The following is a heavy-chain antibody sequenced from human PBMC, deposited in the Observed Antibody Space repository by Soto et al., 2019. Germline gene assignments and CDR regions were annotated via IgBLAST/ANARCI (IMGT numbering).Heavy chain of an antibody. D-gene: IGHD6-19*01. CDR3: ARVAGAFDY. CDR2: IYSGGST. CDR1: GFTVSGNY. J-gene: IGHJ4*02. Sequence: EVQLAESGGGLVQPGGSLRLSCAASGFTVSGNYMTWVRQAPGKGLEWVSVIYSGGSTHYEDSVRGRFTISRDTSKNTLYLQMNSLRAEDTAVYYCARVAGAFDYWGQGTLVTVSS. V-gene: IGHV3-66*01.